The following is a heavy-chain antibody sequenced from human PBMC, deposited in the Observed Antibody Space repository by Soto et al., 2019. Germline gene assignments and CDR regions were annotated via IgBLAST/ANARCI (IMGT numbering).Heavy chain of an antibody. V-gene: IGHV4-31*03. D-gene: IGHD1-26*01. CDR3: ARVVSGSYLDY. J-gene: IGHJ4*02. Sequence: QVQLQESGPGLVKASQTLSLTCTVSGGTITTGGHFWSWIRQYPGKGLEWIGYIYYSGTTHYNPSLKSRVTISIDTSKNQFSLNLSSVTAADTAVYYCARVVSGSYLDYWGQRTLVTVSS. CDR2: IYYSGTT. CDR1: GGTITTGGHF.